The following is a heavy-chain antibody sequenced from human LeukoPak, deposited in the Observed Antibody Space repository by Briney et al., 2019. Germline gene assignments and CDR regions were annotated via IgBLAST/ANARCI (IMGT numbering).Heavy chain of an antibody. Sequence: GGSLRLSCAASGFTFSSYAMHWVRQAPGKGLEWVAVISYDGSNKYYADSVKGRFTISRDNSKNTLYLQMNSLRAEDTAVYYCARDPPDIVVVPAAIESHWGQGTLVTVSS. J-gene: IGHJ4*02. CDR2: ISYDGSNK. CDR3: ARDPPDIVVVPAAIESH. D-gene: IGHD2-2*02. V-gene: IGHV3-30-3*01. CDR1: GFTFSSYA.